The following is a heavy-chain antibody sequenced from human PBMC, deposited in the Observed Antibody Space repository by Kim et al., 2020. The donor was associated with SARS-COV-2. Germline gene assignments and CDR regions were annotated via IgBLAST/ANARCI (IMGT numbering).Heavy chain of an antibody. CDR2: IKSKTDGGTT. CDR3: TAQGEAYGDYGDDYYYYYYGMDV. CDR1: GFTFSNAW. V-gene: IGHV3-15*01. Sequence: GGSLRLSCAASGFTFSNAWMSWVRQAPGKGLEWVGRIKSKTDGGTTDYAAPVKGRFTISRDDSKNTLYLQMNSLKTEDTAVYYCTAQGEAYGDYGDDYYYYYYGMDVWGQGTTVTVSS. D-gene: IGHD4-17*01. J-gene: IGHJ6*02.